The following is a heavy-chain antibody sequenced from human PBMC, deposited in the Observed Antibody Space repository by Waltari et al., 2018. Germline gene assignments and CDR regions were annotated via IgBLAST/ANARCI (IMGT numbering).Heavy chain of an antibody. CDR1: GGTFSSYA. Sequence: QVQLVQSGAEVKKPGSSVKVSCKASGGTFSSYATSWVRQAPGQGLEWMGGIIPIFGTANYAQKFQGRVTITADESTSTAYMELSSLRSEDTAVYYCARVRVNWNYNGETQLYYFDYWGQGTLVTVSS. CDR3: ARVRVNWNYNGETQLYYFDY. V-gene: IGHV1-69*01. D-gene: IGHD1-7*01. J-gene: IGHJ4*02. CDR2: IIPIFGTA.